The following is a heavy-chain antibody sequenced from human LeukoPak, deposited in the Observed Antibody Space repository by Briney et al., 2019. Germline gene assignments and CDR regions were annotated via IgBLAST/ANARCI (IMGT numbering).Heavy chain of an antibody. V-gene: IGHV3-53*01. D-gene: IGHD3-3*01. J-gene: IGHJ3*02. CDR1: GFNVSNNY. Sequence: GGSLRLSCAASGFNVSNNYMTWVRQAPGKGLEWVSLIYSSGSTYYADSVKGRFTISRDNSKNTLYLQVNSLRAEDTAVYYCAREPYDSYDAFDIWGQGTKVTVSS. CDR3: AREPYDSYDAFDI. CDR2: IYSSGST.